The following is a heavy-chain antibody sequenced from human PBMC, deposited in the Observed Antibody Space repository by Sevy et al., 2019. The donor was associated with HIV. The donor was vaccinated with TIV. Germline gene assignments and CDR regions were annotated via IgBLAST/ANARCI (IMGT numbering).Heavy chain of an antibody. CDR1: GFSVSSNY. J-gene: IGHJ6*02. CDR3: AREDIVLGEDNYYGIDV. CDR2: IHSGGKI. Sequence: GGSLRLSCAASGFSVSSNYMSWVRQAPGKGPEWVSVIHSGGKISYADSVQGRFTISRDNSNNTLYLQMNSLRAEDTAVYYCAREDIVLGEDNYYGIDVWGQGTTVTVS. V-gene: IGHV3-53*01. D-gene: IGHD2-15*01.